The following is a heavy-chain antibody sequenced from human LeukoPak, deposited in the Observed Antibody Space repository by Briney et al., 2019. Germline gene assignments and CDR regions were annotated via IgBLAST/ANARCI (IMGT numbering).Heavy chain of an antibody. CDR3: AIALFTMAFGIPADAFDL. Sequence: ASQTLSLTCTVSGGFISSNDHYWSWIRQPPGKGLEWIGYIHHSGSTYYNPSLKSRVTISVETSKKQFSLKLRSVSAADTAVYYCAIALFTMAFGIPADAFDLWAEGTMVSVFS. V-gene: IGHV4-30-4*08. J-gene: IGHJ3*01. D-gene: IGHD3-10*01. CDR2: IHHSGST. CDR1: GGFISSNDHY.